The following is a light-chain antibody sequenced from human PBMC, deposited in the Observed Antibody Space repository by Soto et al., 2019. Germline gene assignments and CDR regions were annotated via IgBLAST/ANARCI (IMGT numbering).Light chain of an antibody. J-gene: IGKJ5*01. CDR1: QNVNRN. CDR2: DAS. V-gene: IGKV3-11*01. Sequence: AQSPATPSVSPGERVTLSCRASQNVNRNLAWYQQKPGQAPRLLIYDASNRPTDIPARFSGSGSGTDFTLTISSLEPEDFAVYYCQQRSNWPRTFGQGTRLEIK. CDR3: QQRSNWPRT.